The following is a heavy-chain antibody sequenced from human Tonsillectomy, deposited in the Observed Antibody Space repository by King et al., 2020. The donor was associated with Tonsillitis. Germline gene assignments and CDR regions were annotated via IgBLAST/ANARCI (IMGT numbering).Heavy chain of an antibody. CDR2: IYFTGTT. D-gene: IGHD3-3*01. J-gene: IGHJ4*02. CDR3: ARRDFWEIDN. V-gene: IGHV4-39*01. CDR1: GGSINFSSYY. Sequence: QLQESGPGLVKPLETLSLTCAVSGGSINFSSYYWDWIRQSPGKGLEWIGSIYFTGTTYYNPSLKSRVTIFVDTSKNQFSLKLSSVTAADTAVYYCARRDFWEIDNWGQGTLVTVSS.